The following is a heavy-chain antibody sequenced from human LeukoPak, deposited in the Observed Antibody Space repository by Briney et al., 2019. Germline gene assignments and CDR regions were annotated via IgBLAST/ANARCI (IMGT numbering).Heavy chain of an antibody. CDR3: ARVGYGSGTSALSAMDV. V-gene: IGHV4-34*01. J-gene: IGHJ6*02. CDR1: GGSFRGYY. Sequence: SETLSLTCAVYGGSFRGYYWDWIRQPPGKGLEWIGEIDRSGSTNYNPFLKSRVTISIDTSGNQLSLNLRSVTAADTAVYYCARVGYGSGTSALSAMDVWGQGTTVTVSS. D-gene: IGHD3-10*01. CDR2: IDRSGST.